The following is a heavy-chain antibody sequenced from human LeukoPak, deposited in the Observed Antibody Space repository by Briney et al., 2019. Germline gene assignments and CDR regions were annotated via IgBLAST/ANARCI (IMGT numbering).Heavy chain of an antibody. D-gene: IGHD3-10*01. CDR3: ARVRGARGVISWYYYYMDV. CDR2: IYPGDSDT. V-gene: IGHV5-51*01. Sequence: GESLKISCKGSGYSFTSYWIGWVRQMPGKGLEWMGIIYPGDSDTRYSPSFQGQVTISADKSISTAYLQWSSLKASDTAMYYCARVRGARGVISWYYYYMDVWGKGTTVTISS. CDR1: GYSFTSYW. J-gene: IGHJ6*03.